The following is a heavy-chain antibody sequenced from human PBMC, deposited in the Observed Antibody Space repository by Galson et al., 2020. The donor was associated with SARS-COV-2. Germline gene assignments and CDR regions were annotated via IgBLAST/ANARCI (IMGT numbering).Heavy chain of an antibody. Sequence: GESPKISCAASGFTFSSYGMHWVRPAPGKGLEWVAIIRHDGTTKDFPDSLNGRFTISRTNSKNTVYLQMNSLRAEDTAVDYCAIDYYDDSRGYGVYFDYWGQGTLVTVSS. D-gene: IGHD3-22*01. CDR3: AIDYYDDSRGYGVYFDY. J-gene: IGHJ4*02. V-gene: IGHV3-30*02. CDR2: IRHDGTTK. CDR1: GFTFSSYG.